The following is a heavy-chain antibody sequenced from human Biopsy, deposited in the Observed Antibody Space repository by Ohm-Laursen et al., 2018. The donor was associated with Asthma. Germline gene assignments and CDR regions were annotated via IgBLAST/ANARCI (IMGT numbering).Heavy chain of an antibody. CDR2: HDHEEGGT. Sequence: ALVKVSCKISGYGLTDLSMHWVRQAPGQGLEWMGGHDHEEGGTVNARRFQGRVTMTEDTSTDTAYMELSSLSSDDTAVYYCASDFPKDYVRYNFQFWGQGTLVTVSS. V-gene: IGHV1-24*01. CDR3: ASDFPKDYVRYNFQF. CDR1: GYGLTDLS. J-gene: IGHJ4*02. D-gene: IGHD4-17*01.